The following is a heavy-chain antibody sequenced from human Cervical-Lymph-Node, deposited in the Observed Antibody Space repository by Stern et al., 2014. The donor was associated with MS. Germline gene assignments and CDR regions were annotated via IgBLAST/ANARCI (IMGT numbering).Heavy chain of an antibody. D-gene: IGHD3-22*01. CDR1: GGTFSRFP. J-gene: IGHJ4*02. Sequence: QVQLVQSGAEVKKPGSSVRVSCKASGGTFSRFPLTWVRQAPGQGLEWMGGIIPMFGIPTYGQKFQGRVTITADESTSTAYMELSSLSSEDTAMYYCAGNGIVDYDSGGYFGHYWGQGTLVTVSS. V-gene: IGHV1-69*01. CDR2: IIPMFGIP. CDR3: AGNGIVDYDSGGYFGHY.